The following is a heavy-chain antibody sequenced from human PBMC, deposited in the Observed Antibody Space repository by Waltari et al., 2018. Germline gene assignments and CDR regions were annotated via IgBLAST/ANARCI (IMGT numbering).Heavy chain of an antibody. D-gene: IGHD3-16*01. CDR1: SFASRVYS. Sequence: EVPLVESGGGLVQPGGPLRLSRPAPSFASRVYSMSWVRQTPGKGLEGVAAIRHDGSSKYYVDSVKGRFTISRDNANNLLFLQMNSLRVEDTAMFYCARFGGYFEDNSAHFDSWGQGTLVTVSS. J-gene: IGHJ4*02. CDR2: IRHDGSSK. V-gene: IGHV3-7*01. CDR3: ARFGGYFEDNSAHFDS.